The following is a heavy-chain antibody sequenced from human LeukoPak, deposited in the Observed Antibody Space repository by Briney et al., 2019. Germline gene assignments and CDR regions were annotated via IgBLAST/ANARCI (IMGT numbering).Heavy chain of an antibody. J-gene: IGHJ4*02. D-gene: IGHD1-1*01. CDR1: GFTFSSYS. CDR3: ARDPQLHFDLIGLVDY. CDR2: ISSSSYI. V-gene: IGHV3-21*01. Sequence: PGGSLRLSCAASGFTFSSYSMNWVRQAPGKGLEWVSSISSSSYIYYADSVKGRFTISRDNAKNSLYLQMNSLRAEDTAVYYCARDPQLHFDLIGLVDYWGQGTLVTVSS.